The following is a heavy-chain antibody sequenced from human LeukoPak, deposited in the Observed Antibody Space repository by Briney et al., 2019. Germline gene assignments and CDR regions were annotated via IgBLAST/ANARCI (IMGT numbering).Heavy chain of an antibody. V-gene: IGHV3-21*01. CDR3: ARPLYGSGSSSFDY. CDR2: IGSRSSYI. J-gene: IGHJ4*02. D-gene: IGHD3-10*01. Sequence: KPGGSLRLSCAASGFTFSDYSMNWARQAPGKGLEWVSCIGSRSSYIYYAGSVKGRFTISRDNAKNSLYLQMNSLRAEDTALYYCARPLYGSGSSSFDYWGQGTLVTVSS. CDR1: GFTFSDYS.